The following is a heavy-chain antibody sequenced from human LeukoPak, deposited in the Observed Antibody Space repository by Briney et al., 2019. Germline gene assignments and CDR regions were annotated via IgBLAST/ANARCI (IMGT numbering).Heavy chain of an antibody. V-gene: IGHV3-23*01. CDR1: GFTFSSYA. D-gene: IGHD7-27*01. CDR3: AMETELGFDY. J-gene: IGHJ4*02. CDR2: ISGNGETT. Sequence: GGSPRLSCAASGFTFSSYAMTWVRQAPGKGLEWVSVISGNGETTYYAGSVQGRFTISRGNSKNTLYLQLNSLRAEDTAVYYCAMETELGFDYWGQGTLVTVSS.